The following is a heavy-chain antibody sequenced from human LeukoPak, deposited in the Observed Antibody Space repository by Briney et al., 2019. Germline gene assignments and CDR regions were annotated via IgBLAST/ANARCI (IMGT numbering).Heavy chain of an antibody. CDR2: ISGSGGST. D-gene: IGHD1-26*01. V-gene: IGHV3-23*01. CDR3: ARDPYSGGYYQYYYYYMDV. Sequence: GGSLRLSCAASGFTFSSYAMSWVRQAPGKGLEWVSAISGSGGSTYYADSVKGRFTISRDNAKNSLYLQMNNLRAEDTAVYYCARDPYSGGYYQYYYYYMDVWGQGTTVTVSS. J-gene: IGHJ6*03. CDR1: GFTFSSYA.